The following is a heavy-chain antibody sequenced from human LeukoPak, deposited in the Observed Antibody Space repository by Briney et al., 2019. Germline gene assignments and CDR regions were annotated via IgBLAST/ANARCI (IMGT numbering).Heavy chain of an antibody. CDR1: GFTFSSYA. Sequence: GGSLRLSCAASGFTFSSYAMSWGRQAPGKGLDWVSAISGSGGSTYYADSVKGRFTISRDNSKNTLYLQMNSLRAEDTAVYYCAKDRSRYDILTGYYLGYAFDIWGQGTMVTVSS. V-gene: IGHV3-23*01. D-gene: IGHD3-9*01. J-gene: IGHJ3*02. CDR3: AKDRSRYDILTGYYLGYAFDI. CDR2: ISGSGGST.